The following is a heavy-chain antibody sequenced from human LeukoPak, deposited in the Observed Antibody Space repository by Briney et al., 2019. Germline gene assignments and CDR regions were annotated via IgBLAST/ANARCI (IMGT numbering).Heavy chain of an antibody. V-gene: IGHV1-8*01. CDR3: ARGLSGWDYWYIDL. D-gene: IGHD6-19*01. J-gene: IGHJ2*01. Sequence: ASVKVSCKASGYTFTSYDINWVRQATGQGLEWMGWMNPNSGNTGYAQKFQGRVTMTRNTSISTAYMELSSLRSEDTAVYYCARGLSGWDYWYIDLWGRGTLVTVSS. CDR1: GYTFTSYD. CDR2: MNPNSGNT.